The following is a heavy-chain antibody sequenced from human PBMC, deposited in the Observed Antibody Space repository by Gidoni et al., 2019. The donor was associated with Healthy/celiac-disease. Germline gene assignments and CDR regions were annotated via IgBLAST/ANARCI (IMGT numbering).Heavy chain of an antibody. V-gene: IGHV3-7*04. J-gene: IGHJ6*02. Sequence: EVQLVDSWGGLVQPGGSLRLSLSASAFTFSSSWILWVRQAPGKGREGVAKIKQEGSEKYYVDSVKGRFTNSRDNAKNSLYLQMNSLRAEDRAVYYCARIVVVPAAIAADYYYYGMDVWGQGTTVTVSS. CDR1: AFTFSSSW. CDR2: IKQEGSEK. D-gene: IGHD2-2*01. CDR3: ARIVVVPAAIAADYYYYGMDV.